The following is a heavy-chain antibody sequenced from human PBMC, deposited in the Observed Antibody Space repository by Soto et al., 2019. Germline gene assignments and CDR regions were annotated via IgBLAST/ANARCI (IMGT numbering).Heavy chain of an antibody. CDR3: ARGVIDDLVHH. Sequence: SETLSLTCTVYGGSIGSYYRRCVRQPPGKGLEWIGYIYYSGSTNYNPSLKSRVTISVDTSKNQFSLKLSSVTAADTAVYYCARGVIDDLVHHGALGTLV. D-gene: IGHD3-16*02. CDR1: GGSIGSYY. CDR2: IYYSGST. V-gene: IGHV4-59*01. J-gene: IGHJ4*02.